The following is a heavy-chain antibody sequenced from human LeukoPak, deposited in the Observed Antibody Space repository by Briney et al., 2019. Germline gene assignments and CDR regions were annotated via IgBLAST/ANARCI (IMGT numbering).Heavy chain of an antibody. J-gene: IGHJ4*02. D-gene: IGHD6-19*01. CDR1: GGSFIGYY. CDR2: SDHSGGT. Sequence: PSETLSLTCGVSGGSFIGYYWSWIRQPPGKGLEWIGESDHSGGTNYNPSLKSRVTISIDTSKNQFSLKLSSVTAADTAVYYCARVKGLAVAGTFDYWGQGTLVTVSS. CDR3: ARVKGLAVAGTFDY. V-gene: IGHV4-34*01.